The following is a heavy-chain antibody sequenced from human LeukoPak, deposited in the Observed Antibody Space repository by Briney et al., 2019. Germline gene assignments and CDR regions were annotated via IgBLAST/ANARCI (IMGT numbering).Heavy chain of an antibody. J-gene: IGHJ4*02. Sequence: SETLSLTCTVSGGSTSSYYWSWIRQPAGKGLEWIGHIYNSGSTNYNPSLKGRVTMSVATSKNQFSLHLSSVTAADTAVYYCARSAFLVTAPGLYYFDYWGQGTLVAVTS. CDR1: GGSTSSYY. D-gene: IGHD6-13*01. CDR3: ARSAFLVTAPGLYYFDY. V-gene: IGHV4-4*07. CDR2: IYNSGST.